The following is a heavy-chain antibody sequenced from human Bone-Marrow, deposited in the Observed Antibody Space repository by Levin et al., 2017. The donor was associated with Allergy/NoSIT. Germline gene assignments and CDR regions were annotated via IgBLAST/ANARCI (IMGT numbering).Heavy chain of an antibody. V-gene: IGHV4-39*01. CDR1: GGSFSSGSYY. CDR2: VYYRGST. CDR3: ARFAIDTSGYFYNFWVDL. D-gene: IGHD5-12*01. J-gene: IGHJ5*02. Sequence: SETLSLNCTVAGGSFSSGSYYWGWIRQPPGTGLEWVGSVYYRGSTYYNPSLKGRVVMSADTSKNRFSLKLSSVTAADTAFYYCARFAIDTSGYFYNFWVDLWGQGTLVSVSS.